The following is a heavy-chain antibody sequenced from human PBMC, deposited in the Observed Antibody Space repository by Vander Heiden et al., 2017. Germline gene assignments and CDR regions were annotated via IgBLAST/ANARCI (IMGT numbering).Heavy chain of an antibody. J-gene: IGHJ6*02. CDR1: GGSFSGYY. V-gene: IGHV4-34*01. Sequence: QVQLQQWGAGLLKPSETLSLTCAVYGGSFSGYYWSWIRQPPGKGLEWIGEINHSGSTKYNPSLKSRVTISVDTSKNQFSLKLSSVTAAETAVYYCARERKRQYYYYYGMDVWGQGTTVTVSS. CDR2: INHSGST. D-gene: IGHD6-25*01. CDR3: ARERKRQYYYYYGMDV.